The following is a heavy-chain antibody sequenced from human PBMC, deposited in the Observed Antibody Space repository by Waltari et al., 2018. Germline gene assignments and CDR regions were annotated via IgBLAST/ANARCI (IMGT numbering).Heavy chain of an antibody. J-gene: IGHJ4*02. CDR1: GGSFSGYY. V-gene: IGHV4-34*01. CDR3: ARQKWELPSSLDY. D-gene: IGHD1-26*01. CDR2: INHSGST. Sequence: QVQLQQWGAGLLKPSETLSLTCAVYGGSFSGYYWSWIRQPPGKGLECIGEINHSGSTNYNPSLKSRVTISVDTSKNQFSLKLSSVTAADTAVYYCARQKWELPSSLDYWGQGTLVTVSS.